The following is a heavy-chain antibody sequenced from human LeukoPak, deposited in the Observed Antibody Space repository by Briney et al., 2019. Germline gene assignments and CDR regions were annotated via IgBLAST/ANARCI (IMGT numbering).Heavy chain of an antibody. D-gene: IGHD1-26*01. CDR3: ARARYSGSYDDAFDI. J-gene: IGHJ3*02. CDR2: INPSGGST. V-gene: IGHV1-46*01. Sequence: ASVKVSCKASGYTFTSYYMHWVRQAPGQGLGWMGIINPSGGSTSYAQKFQGRVTMTRDTSTSTVYMELSSLRSEDTAVYYCARARYSGSYDDAFDIWGQGTMVTVSS. CDR1: GYTFTSYY.